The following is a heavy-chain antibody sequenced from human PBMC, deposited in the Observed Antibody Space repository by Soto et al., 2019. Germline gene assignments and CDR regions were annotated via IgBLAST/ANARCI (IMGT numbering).Heavy chain of an antibody. Sequence: WTWIRQPPGKGLEWIGYIYYSGSTNYNPSLKSRVTISVDTSKNQFSLKLSSVTAADTAVYYCARDCRSGGSCYSEAFDYWGQGTLVTVSS. CDR2: IYYSGST. V-gene: IGHV4-59*01. CDR3: ARDCRSGGSCYSEAFDY. J-gene: IGHJ4*02. D-gene: IGHD2-15*01.